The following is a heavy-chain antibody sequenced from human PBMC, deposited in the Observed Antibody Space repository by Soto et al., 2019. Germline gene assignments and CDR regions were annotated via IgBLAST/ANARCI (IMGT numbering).Heavy chain of an antibody. D-gene: IGHD3-16*01. CDR3: ASVWYYDYIWGSFVALDI. CDR1: GGSFSGYY. V-gene: IGHV4-34*01. CDR2: INHSGST. J-gene: IGHJ3*02. Sequence: SETLSLTFAVYGGSFSGYYWSWIRQPPGKGLEWIGEINHSGSTNYNPSLKSRVTISVDTSQNQFSLKLSSVPAADTAVYYCASVWYYDYIWGSFVALDIWGQGTMVTVPS.